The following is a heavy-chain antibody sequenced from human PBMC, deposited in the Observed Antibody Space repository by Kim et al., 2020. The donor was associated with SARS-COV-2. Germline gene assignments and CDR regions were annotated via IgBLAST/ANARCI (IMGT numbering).Heavy chain of an antibody. CDR2: IYPGDSDT. CDR1: GYSFTSYW. D-gene: IGHD3-22*01. Sequence: GESLKISCKGSGYSFTSYWIGWVRQMPGKGLEWMGIIYPGDSDTRYSPSFQGQVTISADKSISTAYLQWSSLKASDTAMYYCARGPPGKTMIVVNELYYFDSWGQGTLVTVSS. V-gene: IGHV5-51*01. CDR3: ARGPPGKTMIVVNELYYFDS. J-gene: IGHJ4*02.